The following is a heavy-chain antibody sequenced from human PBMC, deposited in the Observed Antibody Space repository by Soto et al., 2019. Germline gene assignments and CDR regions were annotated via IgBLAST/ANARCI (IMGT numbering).Heavy chain of an antibody. CDR1: GFTFSSYG. CDR2: IWHDGNNK. Sequence: PXGSLRLSCAASGFTFSSYGMHWVRQAPGKGLEWVAIIWHDGNNKYYADSVRGRFIISRDNSKNRLYLQMNSLRAEDTAVYYCASDLVGASDSYGLDLWGQGTTVTVSS. CDR3: ASDLVGASDSYGLDL. J-gene: IGHJ6*02. V-gene: IGHV3-33*01. D-gene: IGHD1-26*01.